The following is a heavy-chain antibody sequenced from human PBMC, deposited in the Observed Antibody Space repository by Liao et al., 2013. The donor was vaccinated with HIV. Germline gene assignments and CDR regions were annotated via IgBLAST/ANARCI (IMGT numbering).Heavy chain of an antibody. J-gene: IGHJ6*03. CDR3: ARARGYCSSTSCYEHYMDV. CDR1: GGSISSSSYY. V-gene: IGHV4-39*07. Sequence: QLQLQESGPGLVKPSETLSLTCTVSGGSISSSSYYWGWIRQPPGKGLEWIGSIYYSGSTYYNPSLKSRVTISVDTSKNQFSLKLSSVTAADTAVYYCARARGYCSSTSCYEHYMDVWGKGPRSPSP. CDR2: IYYSGST. D-gene: IGHD2-2*01.